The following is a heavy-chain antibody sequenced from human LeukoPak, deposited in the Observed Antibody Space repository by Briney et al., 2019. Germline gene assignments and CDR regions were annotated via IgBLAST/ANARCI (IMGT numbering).Heavy chain of an antibody. J-gene: IGHJ4*02. V-gene: IGHV1-69*04. D-gene: IGHD1-14*01. CDR2: IILILDIA. CDR1: GGTFDNYI. Sequence: SVKVSCKTSGGTFDNYIISWVRQAPGQGLEWVGTIILILDIANYAQKFQGRVAITADTSTSTAYMELTNLGSEDTAVYFCAREPEGLTTESHWGQGALVTVSS. CDR3: AREPEGLTTESH.